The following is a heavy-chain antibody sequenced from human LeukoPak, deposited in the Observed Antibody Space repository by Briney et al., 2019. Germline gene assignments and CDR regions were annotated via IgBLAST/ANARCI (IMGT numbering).Heavy chain of an antibody. Sequence: PSETLSLTCSVSGGSISSYYWSWIRQPAGKGLEWIGRMYTSGNTNYNPSLKSRASLSVDTSKNQFSLKLTSVTAADTAVYYCASMTGTTKNWYFDFWGRGTLVTVSS. J-gene: IGHJ2*01. V-gene: IGHV4-4*07. CDR3: ASMTGTTKNWYFDF. D-gene: IGHD1/OR15-1a*01. CDR1: GGSISSYY. CDR2: MYTSGNT.